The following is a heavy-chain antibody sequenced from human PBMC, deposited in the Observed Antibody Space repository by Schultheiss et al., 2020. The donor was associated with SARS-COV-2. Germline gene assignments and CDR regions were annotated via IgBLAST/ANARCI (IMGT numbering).Heavy chain of an antibody. CDR3: AKDLKVGATNWFDP. D-gene: IGHD1-26*01. CDR1: GFTFSSYA. Sequence: GGSLRLSCAASGFTFSSYAMHWVRQAPGKGLEWVAVISYDGSNKYYADSMKGRFTISRDNSKNTLYLQMNSLRAEDTAVYYCAKDLKVGATNWFDPWGQGTLVTVSS. CDR2: ISYDGSNK. J-gene: IGHJ5*02. V-gene: IGHV3-30*04.